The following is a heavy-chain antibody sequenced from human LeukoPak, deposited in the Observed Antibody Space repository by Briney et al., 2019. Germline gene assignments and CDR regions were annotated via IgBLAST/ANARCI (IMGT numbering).Heavy chain of an antibody. J-gene: IGHJ4*02. D-gene: IGHD3-22*01. V-gene: IGHV1-69*05. CDR1: GGTFSSYA. CDR3: AREGRPYYYDSSGSWGLTEAEFDY. CDR2: IIPIFGTA. Sequence: SVKVSCKASGGTFSSYAISWVRQAPGQGLEWMGGIIPIFGTANYAQKFQGRVTITTDESTSTAYMELSSLRSEDTAVYYCAREGRPYYYDSSGSWGLTEAEFDYWGQGTLVTVSS.